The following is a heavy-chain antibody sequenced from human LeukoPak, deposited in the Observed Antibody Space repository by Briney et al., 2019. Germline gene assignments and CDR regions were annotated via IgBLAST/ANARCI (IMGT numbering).Heavy chain of an antibody. CDR1: GFTFSSYG. J-gene: IGHJ6*03. D-gene: IGHD3-10*01. Sequence: GGSLRLSCAASGFTFSSYGMHWVRQAPGKGLEWVAVISYDGSNKYYADSVKGRFTISRDNSKNTLYLQMNSLRAEDTAVYYCAKDRNGSRRYYMDVWGKGTTVTVSS. V-gene: IGHV3-30*18. CDR2: ISYDGSNK. CDR3: AKDRNGSRRYYMDV.